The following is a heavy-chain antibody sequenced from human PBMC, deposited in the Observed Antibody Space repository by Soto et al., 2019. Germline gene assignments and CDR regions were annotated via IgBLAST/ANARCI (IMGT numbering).Heavy chain of an antibody. CDR1: GFTFSSYS. D-gene: IGHD3-22*01. V-gene: IGHV3-48*02. CDR2: ISSSSSTI. CDR3: APYYYDSSGYLDAFDI. Sequence: GGALRLCCAASGFTFSSYSMNWVRQAPGKGLEWVSYISSSSSTIYYADSVKGRFTISRDNAKNSLYLQMNSLRDEDTAVYYCAPYYYDSSGYLDAFDIWGQGTMVTVSS. J-gene: IGHJ3*02.